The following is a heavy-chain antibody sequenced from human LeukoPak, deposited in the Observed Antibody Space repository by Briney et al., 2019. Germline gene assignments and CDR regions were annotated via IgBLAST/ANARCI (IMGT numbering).Heavy chain of an antibody. Sequence: GGSLRLSCAASGFTFSSYGMHWVRQAPGKGLEWVADIWFDGKNEHFADSVKGRFTISRDNSKNTMYLQVNSLRAEDTAVYYCARDRHCANGVCHSPPGMDVWGQGTTVTVSS. CDR3: ARDRHCANGVCHSPPGMDV. J-gene: IGHJ6*02. D-gene: IGHD2-8*01. CDR2: IWFDGKNE. CDR1: GFTFSSYG. V-gene: IGHV3-33*01.